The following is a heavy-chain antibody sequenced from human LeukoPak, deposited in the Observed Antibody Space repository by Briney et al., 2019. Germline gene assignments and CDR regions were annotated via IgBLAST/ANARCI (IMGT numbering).Heavy chain of an antibody. J-gene: IGHJ4*02. CDR3: ARVDGYNYVDY. CDR1: GGSFIGFH. Sequence: SETLSLTCAVYGGSFIGFHWNWIRQPPGKGLEWIGDINHSGSTNYNPSLTSRVTISVDPSKNQFSLKLSSVTAADTAVYYCARVDGYNYVDYWGQGTLVTVSS. V-gene: IGHV4-34*01. D-gene: IGHD5-24*01. CDR2: INHSGST.